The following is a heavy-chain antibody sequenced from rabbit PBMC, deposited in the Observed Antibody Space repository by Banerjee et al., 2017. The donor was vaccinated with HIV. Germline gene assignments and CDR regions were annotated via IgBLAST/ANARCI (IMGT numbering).Heavy chain of an antibody. Sequence: QEQLEESGGDLVKPGASLTLTCKASGFSFSSGYDMCWVRQAPGKGLEWIACIDTGSSGNTVYASWAKGRFTISKTSSTTVTLQMTSLTAADTATYFCARDYVGDSYSAFDLWGQGTLVTVS. CDR2: IDTGSSGNT. J-gene: IGHJ4*01. D-gene: IGHD8-1*01. CDR3: ARDYVGDSYSAFDL. CDR1: GFSFSSGYD. V-gene: IGHV1S45*01.